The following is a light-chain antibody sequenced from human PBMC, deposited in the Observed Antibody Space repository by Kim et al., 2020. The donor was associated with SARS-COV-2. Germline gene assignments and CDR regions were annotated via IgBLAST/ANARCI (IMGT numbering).Light chain of an antibody. V-gene: IGKV3-11*01. Sequence: PGESATLSCRASQSISVSVGWYQHKPGQAPRLLIYDASNRATGIPDRFSGSGSGTDFTLTISSLEPEDFAIYYCQQRNNWPPAVTFGEGTKVDIK. CDR3: QQRNNWPPAVT. CDR1: QSISVS. J-gene: IGKJ4*01. CDR2: DAS.